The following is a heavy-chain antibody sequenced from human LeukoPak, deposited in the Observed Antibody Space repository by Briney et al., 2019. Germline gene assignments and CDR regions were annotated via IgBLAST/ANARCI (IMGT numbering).Heavy chain of an antibody. D-gene: IGHD6-13*01. CDR2: ISSSGSTI. CDR3: ARVGEDSSSWYNYYYYMDV. Sequence: PGGSLRLSCAASGFTFSSYEMNWVRQAPGKGLEWVSYISSSGSTIYYADSVKGRFTISRDNAKNSLYLQMNSLRAEDTAVYYCARVGEDSSSWYNYYYYMDVWGKGTTVTISS. J-gene: IGHJ6*03. CDR1: GFTFSSYE. V-gene: IGHV3-48*03.